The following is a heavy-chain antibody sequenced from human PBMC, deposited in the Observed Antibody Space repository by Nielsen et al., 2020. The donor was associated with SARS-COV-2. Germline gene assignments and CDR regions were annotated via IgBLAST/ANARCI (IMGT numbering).Heavy chain of an antibody. J-gene: IGHJ6*02. D-gene: IGHD6-13*01. V-gene: IGHV3-66*01. CDR3: ARGIAAAYGMDV. CDR1: GFTVSSNY. CDR2: IYSGGST. Sequence: GGSLRHSCAASGFTVSSNYMSWVRQAPGKGLEWVSVIYSGGSTYYADSVKGRFTISRDNSKNTLYLQMNSLRAEDTAVYYCARGIAAAYGMDVWGQGTTVTVSS.